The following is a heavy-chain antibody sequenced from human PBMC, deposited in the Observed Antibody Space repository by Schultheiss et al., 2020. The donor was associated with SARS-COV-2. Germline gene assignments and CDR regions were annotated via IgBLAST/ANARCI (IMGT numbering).Heavy chain of an antibody. CDR1: GGSFSGYY. J-gene: IGHJ4*02. CDR2: INHSGST. V-gene: IGHV4-34*01. CDR3: ARGTMAYSSSYYYFDY. Sequence: SETLSLTCTVYGGSFSGYYWSWIRQPPGKGLEWIGEINHSGSTNYNPSLKSRVTISVDTSKNQFSLKLSSVTAADTAVYYCARGTMAYSSSYYYFDYWGQGTLVTVSS. D-gene: IGHD6-13*01.